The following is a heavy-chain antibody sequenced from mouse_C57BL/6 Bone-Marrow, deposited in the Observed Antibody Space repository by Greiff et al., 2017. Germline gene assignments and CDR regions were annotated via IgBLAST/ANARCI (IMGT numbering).Heavy chain of an antibody. CDR1: GYTFTSYW. J-gene: IGHJ3*01. Sequence: VQLQQPGAELVKPGASVKLSCKASGYTFTSYWMQWVKQRPGQGLEWIGEIDPSDSYTNYNQKFKGKATLTVDTSSSTAYMPLSSLTSEDSAVYYCARSGATRAWFAYWGQGTLVTVSA. V-gene: IGHV1-50*01. D-gene: IGHD6-1*01. CDR3: ARSGATRAWFAY. CDR2: IDPSDSYT.